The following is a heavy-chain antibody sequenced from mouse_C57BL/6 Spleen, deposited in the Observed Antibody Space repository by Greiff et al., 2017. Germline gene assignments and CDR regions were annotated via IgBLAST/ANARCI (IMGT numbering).Heavy chain of an antibody. J-gene: IGHJ3*01. Sequence: EVQRVESGPGLVKPSQSLSLTCSVTGYSITSGYYWNWIRQFPGNKLEWMGYISYDGSNNDNPSLKNRISITRDTSKNQFFLKFNSVTTEDTATYYCATGGNYGFAYWGQGTLVTVSA. V-gene: IGHV3-6*01. CDR3: ATGGNYGFAY. CDR2: ISYDGSN. D-gene: IGHD2-1*01. CDR1: GYSITSGYY.